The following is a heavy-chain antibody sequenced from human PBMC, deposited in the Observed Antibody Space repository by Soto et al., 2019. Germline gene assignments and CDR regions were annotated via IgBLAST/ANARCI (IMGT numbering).Heavy chain of an antibody. Sequence: EVHLVESGGGLIQPGGSLRLSCAASGFRVSSNFMSWVRQAPGKGLEWVSVLYSGGGTYYADSVKGRFTISRDDSKNTVHLQMNSLRVGDTAIYYCARVNPPYPWGQGSLVTVSS. CDR3: ARVNPPYP. CDR1: GFRVSSNF. CDR2: LYSGGGT. V-gene: IGHV3-53*01. J-gene: IGHJ5*02.